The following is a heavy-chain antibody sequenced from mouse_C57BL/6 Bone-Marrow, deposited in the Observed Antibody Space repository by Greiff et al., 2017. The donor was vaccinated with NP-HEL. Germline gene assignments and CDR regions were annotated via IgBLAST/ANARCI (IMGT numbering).Heavy chain of an antibody. D-gene: IGHD2-1*01. Sequence: QVTLKESGPGILQPSQTLSLTCSFSGFSLSTFGMGVGWIRQPSGKGLEWLAHIWWDDDKYYNPALKSRLTITKDTSKNQVILKIANVDTADTATYYCARRNYGNVFDCWGQGTTLTVSS. CDR1: GFSLSTFGMG. CDR2: IWWDDDK. V-gene: IGHV8-8*01. CDR3: ARRNYGNVFDC. J-gene: IGHJ2*01.